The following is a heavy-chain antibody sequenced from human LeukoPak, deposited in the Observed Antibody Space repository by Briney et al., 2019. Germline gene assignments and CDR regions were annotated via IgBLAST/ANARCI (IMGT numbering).Heavy chain of an antibody. V-gene: IGHV3-23*01. CDR2: ICGSGGST. CDR1: GFTFSSYD. Sequence: GGSLRLSCAASGFTFSSYDRSWIRQAAGKGLEWVSAICGSGGSTYYADSVKGSFTLSREDAKNFLYLQMNTLRAGDTAVYYCARGSGPGVTTRDSGGQGPLVSVPS. CDR3: ARGSGPGVTTRDS. J-gene: IGHJ4*02. D-gene: IGHD4-17*01.